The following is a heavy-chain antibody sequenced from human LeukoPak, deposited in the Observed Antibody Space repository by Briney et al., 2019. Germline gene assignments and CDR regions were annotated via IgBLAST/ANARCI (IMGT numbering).Heavy chain of an antibody. Sequence: GGSLRLSCEGSAFIFSDHWMNWVRQTPGKGLEWVASIKEDGSERQYVDSVKGRFSISRDNTKGSLFLQLNSLRAEDTAVYYCARDPATYYYGSGSYSIYGMDVWGQGTTVTVSS. CDR3: ARDPATYYYGSGSYSIYGMDV. CDR1: AFIFSDHW. V-gene: IGHV3-7*03. D-gene: IGHD3-10*01. J-gene: IGHJ6*02. CDR2: IKEDGSER.